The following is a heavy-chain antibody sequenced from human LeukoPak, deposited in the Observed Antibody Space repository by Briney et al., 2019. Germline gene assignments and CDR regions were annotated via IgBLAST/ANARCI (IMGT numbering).Heavy chain of an antibody. D-gene: IGHD3-22*01. V-gene: IGHV4-59*01. CDR1: GGSISSYY. J-gene: IGHJ4*02. Sequence: SETLSLTCTVSGGSISSYYWSWIRQPPGKGLEWIGYIYYSGSTNYNPSLKSRVTISVDTSKNQFSLKLTSVTAADTAVYYCARSRYYDSSGYQFDYWGQGTLVTVSS. CDR2: IYYSGST. CDR3: ARSRYYDSSGYQFDY.